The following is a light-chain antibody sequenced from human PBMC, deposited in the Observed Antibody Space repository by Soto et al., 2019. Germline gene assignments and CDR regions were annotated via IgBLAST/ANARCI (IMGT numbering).Light chain of an antibody. J-gene: IGKJ3*01. V-gene: IGKV1-33*01. CDR3: QQYDNLPPFT. CDR1: QDISNH. CDR2: DAS. Sequence: DIQMTQSPSSLSASVGDRVTITCQASQDISNHLNWYQQKPGKAPKLLIYDASSLETGVPSSFSGSGSGTDFTFTITSLRPEDIATYYCQQYDNLPPFTFGPGTKVDIK.